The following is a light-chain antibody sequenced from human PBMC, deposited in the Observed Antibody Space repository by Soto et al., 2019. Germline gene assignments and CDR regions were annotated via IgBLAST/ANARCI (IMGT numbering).Light chain of an antibody. CDR2: GVT. J-gene: IGLJ2*01. V-gene: IGLV2-14*01. Sequence: QSALTQPASVSGSPGQSITISCTGTSIDVGGYNYVSWYQHHPGKAPKLMIYGVTNRPSGVSIRFSGSKPGNTASLTISGLQPEDEADYYCTSYIHRRTLVVFGGGTKLTVL. CDR3: TSYIHRRTLVV. CDR1: SIDVGGYNY.